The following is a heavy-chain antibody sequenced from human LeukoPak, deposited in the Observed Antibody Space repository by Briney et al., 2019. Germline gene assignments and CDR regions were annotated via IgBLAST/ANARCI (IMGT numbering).Heavy chain of an antibody. CDR3: AKDRSQWLVWDKYYFDY. J-gene: IGHJ4*02. D-gene: IGHD6-19*01. V-gene: IGHV3-53*01. CDR2: LYAGGDT. Sequence: GGSLRLSCAASEFTVSNNYMSWVRQAPGKGLEWVSVLYAGGDTYYADSVKGRFTISRDNSKNTVYLQMNSLRAEDTAVYYCAKDRSQWLVWDKYYFDYWGQGTLVTVSS. CDR1: EFTVSNNY.